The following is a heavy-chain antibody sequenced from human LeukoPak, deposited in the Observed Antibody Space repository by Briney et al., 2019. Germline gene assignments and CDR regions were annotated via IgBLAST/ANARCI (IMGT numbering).Heavy chain of an antibody. J-gene: IGHJ3*02. Sequence: PGGSLRLSCAASGFTFSSYAMSWVRQAPGKGLEWVSAISGSGGSTYYADSVKGRFTISRDNSKNTLYLQMNSLRAEDTAVYYCAKRVGITMIVVTDAFDIWGQGTMVTVSS. CDR1: GFTFSSYA. V-gene: IGHV3-23*01. D-gene: IGHD3-22*01. CDR2: ISGSGGST. CDR3: AKRVGITMIVVTDAFDI.